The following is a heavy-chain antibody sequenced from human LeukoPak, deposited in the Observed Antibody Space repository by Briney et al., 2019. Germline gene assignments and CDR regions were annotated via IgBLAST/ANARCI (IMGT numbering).Heavy chain of an antibody. V-gene: IGHV3-11*06. D-gene: IGHD2-2*01. CDR2: ISSSSSYT. J-gene: IGHJ4*02. CDR3: ARDPSYCSSTSCYEGGVDY. CDR1: GFTFSDYY. Sequence: GGSLRLTCAASGFTFSDYYMSWIRQAPGKGLEWVSYISSSSSYTNYADSVKGRFTISRDNAKNSLNLQMNSLRAEDTAVYYCARDPSYCSSTSCYEGGVDYWGQGTLVTVSS.